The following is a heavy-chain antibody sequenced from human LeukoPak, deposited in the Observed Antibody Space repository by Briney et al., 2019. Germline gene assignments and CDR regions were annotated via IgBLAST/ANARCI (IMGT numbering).Heavy chain of an antibody. Sequence: GGSLRLSCAAYGFTVSSNYMSWVRQAPGKGLEWVSVIYSGGSTYYAGSVRGRFTISRDNSKNTLYLQMNSLRAEDTAVYYCAKTRFGELLGAFDIWGQGTMVTVSS. J-gene: IGHJ3*02. D-gene: IGHD3-10*01. V-gene: IGHV3-53*01. CDR1: GFTVSSNY. CDR2: IYSGGST. CDR3: AKTRFGELLGAFDI.